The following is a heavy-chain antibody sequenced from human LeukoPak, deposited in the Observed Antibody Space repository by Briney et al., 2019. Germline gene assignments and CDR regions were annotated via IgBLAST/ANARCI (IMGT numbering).Heavy chain of an antibody. CDR1: GFRLPIVA. CDR3: ARSAPDYCDSSRYYEDYIDY. D-gene: IGHD3-22*01. V-gene: IGHV3-23*01. CDR2: ISGSGGRT. Sequence: PGGSLSPSCPFAGFRLPIVAATCVGQAPGKGLEWVSAISGSGGRTYYADSVKGRFTISRDNSKNTLYLQMNSLRAEDTAVYYCARSAPDYCDSSRYYEDYIDYWGQGTLVTVSS. J-gene: IGHJ4*02.